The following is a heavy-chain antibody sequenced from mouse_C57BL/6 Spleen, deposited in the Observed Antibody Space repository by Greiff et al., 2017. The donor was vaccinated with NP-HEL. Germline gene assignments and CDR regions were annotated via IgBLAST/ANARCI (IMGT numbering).Heavy chain of an antibody. D-gene: IGHD2-5*01. CDR3: ARGGYSNYSFDY. J-gene: IGHJ2*01. CDR1: GYSITSGYY. Sequence: EVQLVESGPGLVKPSQSLSLTCSVTGYSITSGYYWNWIRQFPGNKLEWMGYISYDGSNNYNPSLKNRISITRDTSKNQFFLKLNSVTTEDTATYYCARGGYSNYSFDYWGQGTTLTVSS. V-gene: IGHV3-6*01. CDR2: ISYDGSN.